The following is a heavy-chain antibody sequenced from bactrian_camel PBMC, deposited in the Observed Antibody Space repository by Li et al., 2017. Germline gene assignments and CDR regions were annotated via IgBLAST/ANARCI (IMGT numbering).Heavy chain of an antibody. D-gene: IGHD6*01. CDR2: IASGGGST. V-gene: IGHV3S40*01. CDR3: ASAAYNSNWPRLEKRYYKY. J-gene: IGHJ4*01. Sequence: DVQLVESGGGLVQPGGSLRLSCAASGFTFSDYDMSWVRQAPGKGLEWVSGIASGGGSTYSADSVKGRFTISRDNAKNSLYLQLNSLKPEDSAMYYCASAAYNSNWPRLEKRYYKYWGQGTQVTVS. CDR1: GFTFSDYD.